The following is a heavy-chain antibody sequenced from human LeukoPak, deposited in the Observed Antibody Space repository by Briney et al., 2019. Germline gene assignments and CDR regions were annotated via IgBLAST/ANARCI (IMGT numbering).Heavy chain of an antibody. D-gene: IGHD4-11*01. V-gene: IGHV3-23*01. CDR2: ISGSGGST. Sequence: PGESLRLSCAASGFTFSSYAMSWVRQAPGKGLEWVSAISGSGGSTYYADSVKGRFTISRDNSKNTLYLQMNSLRAEDTAVYYCAKDDGGDYSNYVGLIDYWGQGTLVTVSS. J-gene: IGHJ4*02. CDR1: GFTFSSYA. CDR3: AKDDGGDYSNYVGLIDY.